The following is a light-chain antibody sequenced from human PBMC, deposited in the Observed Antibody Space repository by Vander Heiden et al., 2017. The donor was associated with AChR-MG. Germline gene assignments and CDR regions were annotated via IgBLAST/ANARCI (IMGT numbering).Light chain of an antibody. CDR1: QSVSSN. J-gene: IGKJ1*01. CDR2: GAS. CDR3: HQYNNWPPWT. V-gene: IGKV3-15*01. Sequence: EIEMTQSPVTLSVSPGERATLSCRASQSVSSNLAWYQQKPGQAPRLLIYGASTRATGIPARFSGSGSGTEFTLTISSLQSEDFAVYYCHQYNNWPPWTFGQGTKVEIK.